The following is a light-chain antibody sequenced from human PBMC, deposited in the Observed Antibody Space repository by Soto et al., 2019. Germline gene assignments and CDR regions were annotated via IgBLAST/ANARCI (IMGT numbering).Light chain of an antibody. V-gene: IGKV3-15*01. CDR1: QRIRSN. CDR3: QQYNNWLIT. CDR2: GAS. Sequence: EIVMTQSPDTLSVSPGEGATLSCRVSQRIRSNLARYQQRPGQAPRLLICGASTRATIIPARFSGSGSGTEFTLTISSLQSEDFAVYYCQQYNNWLITFGQGTRLEIK. J-gene: IGKJ5*01.